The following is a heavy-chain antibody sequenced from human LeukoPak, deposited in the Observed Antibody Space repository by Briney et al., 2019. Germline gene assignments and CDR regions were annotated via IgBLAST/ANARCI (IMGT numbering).Heavy chain of an antibody. Sequence: GGSLRLSCAASGFTFSSYAMSWVRQAPGKGLEWVSAISGSGGSTYYADSVKGRFTISRDNSKNTLYLQMNSLRAEDTAVYYCAKDYYYDSSGYPGAFDIWGQGTMVTVSS. CDR1: GFTFSSYA. D-gene: IGHD3-22*01. CDR3: AKDYYYDSSGYPGAFDI. V-gene: IGHV3-23*01. CDR2: ISGSGGST. J-gene: IGHJ3*02.